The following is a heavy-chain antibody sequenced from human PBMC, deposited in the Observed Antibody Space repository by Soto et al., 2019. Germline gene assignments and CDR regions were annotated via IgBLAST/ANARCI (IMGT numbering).Heavy chain of an antibody. CDR3: ARAHFGYSLRYGMDV. CDR1: GFTFSSYA. J-gene: IGHJ6*02. CDR2: ISYDGSNK. V-gene: IGHV3-30-3*01. D-gene: IGHD2-2*03. Sequence: QLQLVESGGGVVQPGRSLRLSCAASGFTFSSYAMHWVRQAPGKGLEWVAVISYDGSNKYYADSVKGRFTISRDNSKNTLYLQMNSLRAEDTAVYYCARAHFGYSLRYGMDVWGQGTTVTVSS.